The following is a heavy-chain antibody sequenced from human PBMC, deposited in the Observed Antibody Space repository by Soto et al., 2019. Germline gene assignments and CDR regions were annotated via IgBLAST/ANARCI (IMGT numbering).Heavy chain of an antibody. Sequence: ASVKVSCKASGYTFTSYGISWVRQAPGQGLEWMGWISAYNGNTNYAQKLQGRVTMTTDTSTSTAYMELRSLRSDDTAVYYCARVLRYFDCLLGPFDYWGQGTLDTVSS. D-gene: IGHD3-9*01. CDR2: ISAYNGNT. CDR3: ARVLRYFDCLLGPFDY. J-gene: IGHJ4*02. V-gene: IGHV1-18*01. CDR1: GYTFTSYG.